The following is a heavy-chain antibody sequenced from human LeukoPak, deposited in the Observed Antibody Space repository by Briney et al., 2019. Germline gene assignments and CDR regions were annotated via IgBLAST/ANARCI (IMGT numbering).Heavy chain of an antibody. Sequence: ASVKVSCKASGYTFTGYYMHWVRQAPGQGLEGMGWINPNSGGTNYAQKFQGRVTLTRDTSISTAYKELSRLRSDDTAVYYCASDSGSYYNKFGYWGQGTLVTVSS. CDR1: GYTFTGYY. D-gene: IGHD3-10*01. CDR3: ASDSGSYYNKFGY. CDR2: INPNSGGT. J-gene: IGHJ4*02. V-gene: IGHV1-2*02.